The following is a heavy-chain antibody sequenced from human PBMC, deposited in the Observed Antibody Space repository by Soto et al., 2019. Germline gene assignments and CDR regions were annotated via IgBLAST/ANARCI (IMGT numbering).Heavy chain of an antibody. CDR3: ARVCGDSSGWHYFDY. Sequence: GGSLRLSCAASGFTFSDYAMDWVRQAPGKGLEWLSYISSRSGAIYYADSVKGRFTVSRDNAKNSLYLQMNSLKDEDTAVYFCARVCGDSSGWHYFDYWGPGTLVTSPQ. CDR2: ISSRSGAI. CDR1: GFTFSDYA. D-gene: IGHD6-19*01. J-gene: IGHJ4*02. V-gene: IGHV3-48*02.